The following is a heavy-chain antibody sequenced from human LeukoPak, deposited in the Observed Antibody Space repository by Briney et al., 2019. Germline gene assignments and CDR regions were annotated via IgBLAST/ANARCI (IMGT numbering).Heavy chain of an antibody. V-gene: IGHV3-49*04. Sequence: GRSLRLSCTASGFTFGDYAMSWVRQGPGKGLEWVGFIRSKAYGGTTKYAASVKGRFTISRDDSKSIAHLEMNSLKTEDTAVYYCTREGYYDSSGYSDAFDIWGQGTMVSVSS. J-gene: IGHJ3*02. CDR1: GFTFGDYA. CDR2: IRSKAYGGTT. D-gene: IGHD3-22*01. CDR3: TREGYYDSSGYSDAFDI.